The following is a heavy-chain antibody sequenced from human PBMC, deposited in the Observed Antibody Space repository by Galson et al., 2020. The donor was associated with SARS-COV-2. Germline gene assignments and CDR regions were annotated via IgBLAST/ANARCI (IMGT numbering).Heavy chain of an antibody. V-gene: IGHV3-30*04. Sequence: GGSLRLSCAASGFTFSSYAMHWVRQAPGKGLEWVAVISYDGSNKYYADSVKGRFTISRDNSKNTLYLQMNSLRAEDTAVYYWARGGGGGSGSYLSAFDIWGQGTMVTVSS. CDR2: ISYDGSNK. J-gene: IGHJ3*02. CDR1: GFTFSSYA. D-gene: IGHD1-26*01. CDR3: ARGGGGGSGSYLSAFDI.